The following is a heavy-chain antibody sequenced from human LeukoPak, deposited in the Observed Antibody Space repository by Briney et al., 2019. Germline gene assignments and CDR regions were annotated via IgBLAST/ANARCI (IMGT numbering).Heavy chain of an antibody. J-gene: IGHJ4*02. Sequence: GGSLRLSCAASGFTFSSYGMHWVRQAPGKGLEWVAVISYDGSNKYYADSVKGRFTISRDNSKNTLYLQMNSLRAEDTAVYYCAKGGSYPSGNFDYWGQGTLVTVSS. CDR1: GFTFSSYG. V-gene: IGHV3-30*18. D-gene: IGHD1-26*01. CDR2: ISYDGSNK. CDR3: AKGGSYPSGNFDY.